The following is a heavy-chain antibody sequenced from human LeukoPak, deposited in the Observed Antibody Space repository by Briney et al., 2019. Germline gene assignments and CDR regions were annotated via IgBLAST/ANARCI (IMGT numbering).Heavy chain of an antibody. CDR3: ARLIDATTTTVTNYFDY. V-gene: IGHV4-39*07. J-gene: IGHJ4*02. D-gene: IGHD4-17*01. CDR1: GGSINNSSYF. CDR2: IYYTGST. Sequence: SETLSLTCSVSGGSINNSSYFWGWIRQPPGKGLEFIGSIYYTGSTYYNPSLKSRVTISVDTSKTQFSLKLNSVTAADTAVYYCARLIDATTTTVTNYFDYWGQGTLVTVSS.